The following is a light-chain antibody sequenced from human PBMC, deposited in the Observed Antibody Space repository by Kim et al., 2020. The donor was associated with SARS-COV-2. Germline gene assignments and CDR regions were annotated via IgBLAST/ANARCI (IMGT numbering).Light chain of an antibody. CDR2: VNSDGSH. Sequence: ASVNLTRTLSSGHSKYSIAWHQQQPEKGPRYLMKVNSDGSHTKGDGIPGRFSGSSSGAERYLTISSLQSEDEADYYCQTWGTGIRVFGGGTKLTVL. J-gene: IGLJ3*02. CDR1: SGHSKYS. V-gene: IGLV4-69*01. CDR3: QTWGTGIRV.